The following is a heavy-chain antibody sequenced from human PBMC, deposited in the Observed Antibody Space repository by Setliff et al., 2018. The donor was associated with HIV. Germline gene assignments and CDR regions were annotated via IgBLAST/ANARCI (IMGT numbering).Heavy chain of an antibody. V-gene: IGHV3-48*01. D-gene: IGHD3-3*01. J-gene: IGHJ3*01. Sequence: LRLSCIASGFSLSTYSMNWVRQAPGKGLEWISYISSDSRTTYYADSVKGRFTISRDDAKTSLYLQMNSLRAEDTAVYYCVRDPGGIFDAFDVWGQGTMVTVSS. CDR2: ISSDSRTT. CDR3: VRDPGGIFDAFDV. CDR1: GFSLSTYS.